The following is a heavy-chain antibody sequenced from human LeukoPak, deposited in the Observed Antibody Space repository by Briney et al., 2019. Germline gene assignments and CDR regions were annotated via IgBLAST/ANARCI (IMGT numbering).Heavy chain of an antibody. CDR2: INPSGGGS. J-gene: IGHJ4*02. D-gene: IGHD6-13*01. CDR3: VRGSATASYDFDY. Sequence: ASVKVSCKASGYTFTDYFIHWVRQAPGQGLEWMGIINPSGGGSSYAQKFQGRVTMTRDTSTSTVYMELSSLRSEDTAVFYCVRGSATASYDFDYWGQGTLVTVSS. V-gene: IGHV1-46*01. CDR1: GYTFTDYF.